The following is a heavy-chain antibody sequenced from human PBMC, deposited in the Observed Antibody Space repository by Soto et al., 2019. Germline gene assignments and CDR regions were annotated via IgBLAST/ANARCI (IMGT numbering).Heavy chain of an antibody. J-gene: IGHJ4*02. Sequence: SETLSLTCAVSGGSISSSNWWSWVRQPPGKGLEWIGEIYHSGSTNYNPSLKSRVTISVDTSKNQFSLKLSSVTAADTAVYYCARTTYSYGSVGFDYWGQGTLVTVSS. CDR1: GGSISSSNW. CDR2: IYHSGST. V-gene: IGHV4-4*02. D-gene: IGHD5-18*01. CDR3: ARTTYSYGSVGFDY.